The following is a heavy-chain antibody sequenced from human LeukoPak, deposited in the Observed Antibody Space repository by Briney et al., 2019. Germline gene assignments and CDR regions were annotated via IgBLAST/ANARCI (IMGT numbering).Heavy chain of an antibody. Sequence: SETLSLTCTVSGGSISSGGYYWSWIRQHPGEGLEWIGYIYYSGSTNYNPSLKSRVTISVDTSKNQFSLKLSSVTAADTAVYYCARERVVPAAIRGYYYYYGMDVWGQGTTVTVSS. D-gene: IGHD2-2*02. J-gene: IGHJ6*02. V-gene: IGHV4-61*08. CDR1: GGSISSGGYY. CDR3: ARERVVPAAIRGYYYYYGMDV. CDR2: IYYSGST.